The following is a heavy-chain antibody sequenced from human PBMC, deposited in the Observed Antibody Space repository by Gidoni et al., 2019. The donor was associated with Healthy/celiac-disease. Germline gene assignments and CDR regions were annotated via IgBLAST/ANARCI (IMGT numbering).Heavy chain of an antibody. D-gene: IGHD3-22*01. Sequence: QVQLVQSGAEVKKPGDSVKVSCKASGYTFTSYAMHWVRQAPGQRLEWMGWINAGTGNTKYTQKFQGRVTSTRDTSASTAYMERSSLRSEDTAVYYCARVKLIEYYYDSSGYDPDSLDGMDVWGQGTTVTVSS. CDR2: INAGTGNT. CDR3: ARVKLIEYYYDSSGYDPDSLDGMDV. J-gene: IGHJ6*02. CDR1: GYTFTSYA. V-gene: IGHV1-3*01.